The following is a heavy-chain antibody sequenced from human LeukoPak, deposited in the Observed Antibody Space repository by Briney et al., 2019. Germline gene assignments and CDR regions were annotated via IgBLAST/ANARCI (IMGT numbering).Heavy chain of an antibody. V-gene: IGHV3-53*01. D-gene: IGHD6-13*01. CDR2: IYSGGST. CDR3: AREGAAAGTEAGYYYYMDV. CDR1: GFTVSSNY. J-gene: IGHJ6*03. Sequence: GGSLRLSCAASGFTVSSNYMSWVRQAPGEGLEWVSVIYSGGSTYYADSVKGRFTISRDNSKNTLYLQMNSLRAEDTAVYYCAREGAAAGTEAGYYYYMDVWGKGTTVTVSS.